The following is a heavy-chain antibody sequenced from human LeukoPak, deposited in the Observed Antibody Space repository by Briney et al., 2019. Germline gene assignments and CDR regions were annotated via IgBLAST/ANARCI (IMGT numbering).Heavy chain of an antibody. J-gene: IGHJ5*02. CDR3: AKDPTTVVTKNWFDP. CDR1: GFTFSSYA. V-gene: IGHV3-23*01. Sequence: GGSLRLSCAASGFTFSSYAMSWVRQAPGKGLEWVSAISGSGGSTYYADSVKGRFTISRDNSKNTLYLQMNSLRAEDTAVYYSAKDPTTVVTKNWFDPWGQGTLVTVSS. D-gene: IGHD4-23*01. CDR2: ISGSGGST.